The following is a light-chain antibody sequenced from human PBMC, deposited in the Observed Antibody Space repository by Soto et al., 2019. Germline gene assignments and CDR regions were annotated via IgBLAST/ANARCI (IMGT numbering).Light chain of an antibody. Sequence: NFMLTQPHSVSESPGKTVTISCTRSSGSIASNYVQWYQQRPGSAPTTVIYEDNQRPSGVPDRFSGSIDSSSNSASLTISGLKTEDGADYYRQSYDSSTVVVGEGTELTVL. J-gene: IGLJ2*01. CDR2: EDN. CDR3: QSYDSSTVV. CDR1: SGSIASNY. V-gene: IGLV6-57*04.